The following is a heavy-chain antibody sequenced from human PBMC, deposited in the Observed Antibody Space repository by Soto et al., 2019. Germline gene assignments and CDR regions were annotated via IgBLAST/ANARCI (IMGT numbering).Heavy chain of an antibody. CDR3: AAGGGLPRYY. CDR1: GGSISSGGYS. CDR2: IYHSGST. J-gene: IGHJ4*02. V-gene: IGHV4-30-2*01. D-gene: IGHD5-12*01. Sequence: QLQLQESGSGLVKPSQTLSLTCAVSGGSISSGGYSWSWIRQPPGKGLEWIGYIYHSGSTYYNPSLKSRVTITVDRFKHQFSLKLSSVTAADTAVYYCAAGGGLPRYYWGQGTLVTVSS.